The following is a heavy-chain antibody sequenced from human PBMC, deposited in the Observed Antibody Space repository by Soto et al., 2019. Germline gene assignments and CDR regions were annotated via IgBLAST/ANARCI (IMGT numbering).Heavy chain of an antibody. CDR2: IYYSGST. Sequence: SETLSLTCTVSGGSVSSGSSCWSWIRQPPGKGLEWIGYIYYSGSTNYNPSLKSRVTISVDTSKKQFSLKLSSVTAADTAVYYCARALDLQLVLDYWGQGTLVTVSS. V-gene: IGHV4-61*01. D-gene: IGHD6-13*01. J-gene: IGHJ4*02. CDR3: ARALDLQLVLDY. CDR1: GGSVSSGSSC.